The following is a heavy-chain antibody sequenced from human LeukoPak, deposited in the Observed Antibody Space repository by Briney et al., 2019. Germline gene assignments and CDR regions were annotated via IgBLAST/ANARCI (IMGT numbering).Heavy chain of an antibody. CDR1: GGSISSYY. J-gene: IGHJ4*02. Sequence: SETLSLTCTVSGGSISSYYWSWIRQPPGKGLEWIGEINHSGSTNYNPSLKSRVTISVDTSKNQFSLKLSSVTAADTAVYYCARLVRGIYDYFDYWGQGTLVTVSS. CDR2: INHSGST. D-gene: IGHD3-10*01. V-gene: IGHV4-34*01. CDR3: ARLVRGIYDYFDY.